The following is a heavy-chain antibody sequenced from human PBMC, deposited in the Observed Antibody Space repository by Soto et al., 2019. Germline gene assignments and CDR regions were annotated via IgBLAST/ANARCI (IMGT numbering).Heavy chain of an antibody. CDR1: GFTFSGYW. CDR3: ARATYSNAWYRFDL. J-gene: IGHJ4*02. D-gene: IGHD4-4*01. CDR2: IKHDGSVQ. V-gene: IGHV3-7*03. Sequence: QLVESGGGLVQPGGSLRLSCEASGFTFSGYWMSWVRQAPGKGLGWVADIKHDGSVQYDVDSVKGRFTISRDNAKKLLYLQMNGLRAEDTALYYCARATYSNAWYRFDLWGQGTLVTVSS.